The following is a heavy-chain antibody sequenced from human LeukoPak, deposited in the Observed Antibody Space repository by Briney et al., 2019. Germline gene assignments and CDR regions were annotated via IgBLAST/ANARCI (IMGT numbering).Heavy chain of an antibody. CDR3: ARSSSSSWNYFDY. CDR2: ISSNGADT. D-gene: IGHD6-13*01. J-gene: IGHJ4*02. V-gene: IGHV3-23*01. Sequence: GGSLRLYCTVSRFAFSTYAMTWVRQAPGQGLEYVSTISSNGADTYYADSVKGRFTISRDNSKNTLYLQMNSLRAVDTAVYYCARSSSSSWNYFDYWGQGTLVTVSS. CDR1: RFAFSTYA.